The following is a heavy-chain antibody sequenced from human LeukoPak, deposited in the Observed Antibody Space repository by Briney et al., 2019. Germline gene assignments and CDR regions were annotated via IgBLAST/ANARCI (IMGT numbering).Heavy chain of an antibody. CDR2: ISASGGST. CDR1: GFTFSSSA. V-gene: IGHV3-23*01. Sequence: GGSLRLSCAASGFTFSSSAMSWVRQVPGKGLEWVSGISASGGSTYYADSVRGRFTISRDNSKNTLHVQMNSLRDEDTAVHYCAKDQRWESPHYLDSWGQGTLVTVSS. CDR3: AKDQRWESPHYLDS. J-gene: IGHJ4*02. D-gene: IGHD1-26*01.